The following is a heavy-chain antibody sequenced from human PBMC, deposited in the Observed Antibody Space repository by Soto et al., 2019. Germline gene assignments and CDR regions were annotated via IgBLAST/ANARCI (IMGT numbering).Heavy chain of an antibody. CDR2: ISAHNGNT. V-gene: IGHV1-18*01. CDR1: GYTFTSYG. CDR3: ARGRYGDY. Sequence: QVHLVQSGAEVKKPGASVKVSCKASGYTFTSYGITWVRQAPGQGLEWMGWISAHNGNTDYAQKLRGSVIVTRDTSTRAADMELRSLISDDAAVYYCARGRYGDYWGQGALVTVSS. J-gene: IGHJ4*02. D-gene: IGHD1-1*01.